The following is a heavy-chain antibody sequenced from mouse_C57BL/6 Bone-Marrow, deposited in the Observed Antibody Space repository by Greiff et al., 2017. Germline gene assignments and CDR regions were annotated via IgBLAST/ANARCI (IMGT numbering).Heavy chain of an antibody. CDR3: ARPDGNYEAWFAY. Sequence: VQLQQPGAELVKPGASVKLSCKASGYTFTSYWMHWVKQRPGQGLEWIGMIHPNSGSTNYNEKFKSKATLTVDKSSSTAYMQLSSLTSEDSAVYYCARPDGNYEAWFAYWGQGTLVTVSA. D-gene: IGHD2-1*01. CDR1: GYTFTSYW. V-gene: IGHV1-64*01. J-gene: IGHJ3*01. CDR2: IHPNSGST.